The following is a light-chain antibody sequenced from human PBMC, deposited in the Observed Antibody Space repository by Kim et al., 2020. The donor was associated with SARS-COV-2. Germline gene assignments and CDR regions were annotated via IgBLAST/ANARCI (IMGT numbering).Light chain of an antibody. CDR1: KLGDKY. CDR2: DES. Sequence: SSELTQAPSVSVSPGQTASITCSGDKLGDKYVCWYQQKPGQSPVLVMYDESKRPSGIPERFSGSKSGNTATLTISGTQAMDEAGYYCQAWDSRTVVFGGGTQLTVL. V-gene: IGLV3-1*01. CDR3: QAWDSRTVV. J-gene: IGLJ2*01.